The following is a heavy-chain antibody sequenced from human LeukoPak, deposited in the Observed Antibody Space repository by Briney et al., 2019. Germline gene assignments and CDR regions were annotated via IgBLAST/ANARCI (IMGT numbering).Heavy chain of an antibody. CDR1: GFSFSSYS. Sequence: GGSLRLSCAASGFSFSSYSMNWVRQTPGKGLEWIAYISSSGSSTYYRDSVKGRFTISRDNSKNTLYLQMNSLRAEDTAVYYCAKDSSGGWYGYYFDYWGQGTLVTVSS. J-gene: IGHJ4*02. V-gene: IGHV3-48*01. D-gene: IGHD6-19*01. CDR2: ISSSGSST. CDR3: AKDSSGGWYGYYFDY.